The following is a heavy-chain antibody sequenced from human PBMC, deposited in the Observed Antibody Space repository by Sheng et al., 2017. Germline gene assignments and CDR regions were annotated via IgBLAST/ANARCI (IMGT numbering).Heavy chain of an antibody. V-gene: IGHV1-69*02. Sequence: QVQLVQSGAEVKKPGSSVKVSCKASGGTFSSYTISWVRQAPGQGLEWMGRIIPILGIANYAQKFQGRVTITADKSTSTAYMELSSLRSEDTAVYYCARYYDSSGYFGGAFDIWGQGTMVTVSS. CDR3: ARYYDSSGYFGGAFDI. D-gene: IGHD3-22*01. CDR1: GGTFSSYT. CDR2: IIPILGIA. J-gene: IGHJ3*02.